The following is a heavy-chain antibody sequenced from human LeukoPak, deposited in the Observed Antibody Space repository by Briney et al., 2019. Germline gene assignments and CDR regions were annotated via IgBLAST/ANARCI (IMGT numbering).Heavy chain of an antibody. D-gene: IGHD1-1*01. Sequence: GGSLRLSCAASGFTFSSYAMSWVRQAPGKGLEWVSAISDDGSDTKYAESVKGWFTISRDNSRNRLYLQMNSLRVEDTAIYYCGRDWKCDYWGQGILVTVSS. J-gene: IGHJ4*02. CDR3: GRDWKCDY. CDR2: ISDDGSDT. V-gene: IGHV3-23*01. CDR1: GFTFSSYA.